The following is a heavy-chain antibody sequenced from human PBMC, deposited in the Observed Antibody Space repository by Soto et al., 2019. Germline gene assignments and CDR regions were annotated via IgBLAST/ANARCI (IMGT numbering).Heavy chain of an antibody. V-gene: IGHV1-46*01. J-gene: IGHJ4*02. CDR1: GYTFLDFY. D-gene: IGHD3-3*02. CDR2: INPSGGGT. CDR3: ARDKPFSAGY. Sequence: QVQLVQSGTEVKKPGASVKVSCKASGYTFLDFYIHWVRQAPGQGLEWMGFINPSGGGTTYAQQFQGRHTMTRDTSTSTVYMELISLRSEDTAMYYCARDKPFSAGYWGQGTLVT.